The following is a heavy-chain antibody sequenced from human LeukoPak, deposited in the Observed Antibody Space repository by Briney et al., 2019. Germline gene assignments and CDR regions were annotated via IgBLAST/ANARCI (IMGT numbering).Heavy chain of an antibody. CDR1: GGSISSGGYY. V-gene: IGHV4-31*03. J-gene: IGHJ4*02. D-gene: IGHD1-1*01. Sequence: SETLSLTCTVSGGSISSGGYYWSWIRQHPGQGLEWIGYIYYSGSTYYNPSLKSRVTISVDTSKNQFSLKLSSVTAADTAVYYCAREFRTTIDYWGQGTLVTVSS. CDR3: AREFRTTIDY. CDR2: IYYSGST.